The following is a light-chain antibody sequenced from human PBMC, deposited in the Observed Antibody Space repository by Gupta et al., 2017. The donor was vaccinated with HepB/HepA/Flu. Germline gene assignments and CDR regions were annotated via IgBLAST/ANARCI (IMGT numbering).Light chain of an antibody. V-gene: IGLV3-1*01. Sequence: SYELTQPPSVSVSPGQTASIACSGDKLGDRYASWYQQKPGQSPVLVIYQDRKRPSGIPERFSGSNSGNTATLTISGTQPMDEADYYCQSWDSSTAVFGAGTKVTVL. CDR3: QSWDSSTAV. CDR1: KLGDRY. CDR2: QDR. J-gene: IGLJ1*01.